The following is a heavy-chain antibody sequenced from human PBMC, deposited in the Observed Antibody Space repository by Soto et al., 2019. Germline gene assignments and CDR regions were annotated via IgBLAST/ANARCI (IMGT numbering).Heavy chain of an antibody. CDR3: ARSGNMMRAGNP. V-gene: IGHV4-4*02. D-gene: IGHD3-16*01. CDR1: GGSITNSNW. CDR2: IYHSGST. Sequence: QVQLQESGPGLVKPSGTLSLTCAVSGGSITNSNWWTWVRQPPGKGLEWIGEIYHSGSTNYNPSLKSRVTRSVDKSKNQFSLKLSSVTAADTAVYYCARSGNMMRAGNPWGQGTLVTVSS. J-gene: IGHJ5*02.